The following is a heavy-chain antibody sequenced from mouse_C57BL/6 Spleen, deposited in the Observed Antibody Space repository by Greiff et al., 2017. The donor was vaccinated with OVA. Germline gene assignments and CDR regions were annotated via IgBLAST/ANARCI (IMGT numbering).Heavy chain of an antibody. Sequence: VQLQESGAELARPGASVKMSCKASGYTFTSYTMHWVKQRPGQGLEWIGYINPSSGYTKYNQKFKDKATLTADKSSSTAYMQLSSLTSEDSAVYYCARSYYGSSHYFDYWGQGTTLTVSS. CDR3: ARSYYGSSHYFDY. V-gene: IGHV1-4*01. J-gene: IGHJ2*01. CDR1: GYTFTSYT. D-gene: IGHD1-1*01. CDR2: INPSSGYT.